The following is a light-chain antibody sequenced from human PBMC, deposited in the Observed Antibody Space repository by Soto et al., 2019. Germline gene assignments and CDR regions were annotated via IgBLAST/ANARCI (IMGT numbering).Light chain of an antibody. V-gene: IGLV2-8*01. CDR1: SSDVGGYNY. CDR2: EVT. Sequence: QSALTQPPSASGSPGQSVTISCTGTSSDVGGYNYVSWYQQHPGKVPKLMIYEVTKRPSGVPDRFSGSKSSNTASLTVSGLQAEDEADYYCSSYAGTNVIFGGGTKVTVL. CDR3: SSYAGTNVI. J-gene: IGLJ2*01.